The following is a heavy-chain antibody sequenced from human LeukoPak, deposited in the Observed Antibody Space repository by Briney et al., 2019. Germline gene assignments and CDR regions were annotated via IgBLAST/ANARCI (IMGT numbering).Heavy chain of an antibody. D-gene: IGHD6-13*01. CDR1: GFTFSSYA. V-gene: IGHV3-30-3*01. CDR3: ARDVHKAYSSSCLDY. Sequence: PGGSLRLSCAASGFTFSSYAMHWVRQAPGKGLEWVAVISYDGSNKYYADSVKGRFTISRDNSKSTLYLQMNSLRAEDTAVYYCARDVHKAYSSSCLDYWGQGTLVTVSS. J-gene: IGHJ4*02. CDR2: ISYDGSNK.